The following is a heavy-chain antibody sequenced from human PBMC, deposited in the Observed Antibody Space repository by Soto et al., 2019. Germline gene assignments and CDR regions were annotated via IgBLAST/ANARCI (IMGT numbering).Heavy chain of an antibody. CDR2: IYWNDDK. J-gene: IGHJ5*02. Sequence: QITLKESGPTLVKPTQTLTLTCTFSGFSLSTSGVGVGWIRQPPGKAMEWLALIYWNDDKRYSPSLKSRLNITKDTSKNQVVLTMTNMDPVDTATYYCAHKSARPNWFDPWGQGTLVTVSS. D-gene: IGHD6-6*01. CDR3: AHKSARPNWFDP. V-gene: IGHV2-5*01. CDR1: GFSLSTSGVG.